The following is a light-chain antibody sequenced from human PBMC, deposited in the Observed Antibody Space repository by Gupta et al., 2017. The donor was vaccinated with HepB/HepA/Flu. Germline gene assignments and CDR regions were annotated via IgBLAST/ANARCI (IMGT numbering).Light chain of an antibody. CDR2: EVN. CDR1: SSAVGGYNH. CDR3: SSYADSNNVV. Sequence: QSALTPPLSASGSPGQSVPLPCTRPSSAVGGYNHVSWYQQHPGTAPKLIIFEVNQRPSGVPDRFSGSKSGNTASLTVSGLQADDEANYYCSSYADSNNVVFGGGTKLTVL. V-gene: IGLV2-8*01. J-gene: IGLJ2*01.